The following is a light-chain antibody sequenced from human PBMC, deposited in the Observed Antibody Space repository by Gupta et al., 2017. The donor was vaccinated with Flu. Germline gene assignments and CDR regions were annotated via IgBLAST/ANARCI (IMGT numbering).Light chain of an antibody. J-gene: IGKJ4*01. Sequence: DIVITQSLHPLDVSLGERATTNCKSSQSVLYSSNSKNYVAGYQQKPGQPPKLLIYWASTRESGVPYRFSRSGSRTDFTLTVSSVQAEYVAVYYCQQYYGTPLTFGGGTKVESK. CDR3: QQYYGTPLT. CDR2: WAS. CDR1: QSVLYSSNSKNY. V-gene: IGKV4-1*01.